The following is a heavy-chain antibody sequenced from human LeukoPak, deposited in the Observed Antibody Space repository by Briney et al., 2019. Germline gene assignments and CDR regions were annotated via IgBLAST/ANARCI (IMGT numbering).Heavy chain of an antibody. D-gene: IGHD2-21*02. V-gene: IGHV3-48*01. Sequence: GGSLRLSCAASGFTFSTYSMNWVRQAPGKGLEWVSYISNSGATIYYADSVKGRFTISRDNSKNTLFLQMNSLRAEDTAVYYCAKDRLAYCGGDCYSLDYWGQGTLVTVSS. J-gene: IGHJ4*02. CDR2: ISNSGATI. CDR1: GFTFSTYS. CDR3: AKDRLAYCGGDCYSLDY.